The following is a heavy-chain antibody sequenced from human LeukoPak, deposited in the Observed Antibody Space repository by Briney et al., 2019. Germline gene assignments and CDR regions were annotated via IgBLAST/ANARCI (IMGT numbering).Heavy chain of an antibody. D-gene: IGHD5-24*01. J-gene: IGHJ4*02. V-gene: IGHV3-33*01. CDR2: IWYDGSNK. CDR3: ARDSEDGYNYDY. CDR1: GFTFSSYG. Sequence: GGSLRLSCAASGFTFSSYGMHWVRQAPGKGLEWVAVIWYDGSNKYYADSVKGRFTISRDNSKNTLYLQMNSLRAEDTAVYYCARDSEDGYNYDYWGQGTLVPVSS.